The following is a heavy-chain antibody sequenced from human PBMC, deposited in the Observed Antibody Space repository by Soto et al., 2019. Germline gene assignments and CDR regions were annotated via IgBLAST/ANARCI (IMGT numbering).Heavy chain of an antibody. CDR1: GGSISSGGYS. CDR3: ARNIVATIGYFDY. CDR2: IYHSGST. Sequence: SETLSLTCAVSGGSISSGGYSWSWIRQPPGKGLEWIGYIYHSGSTYYNPSLKSRVTISVDRSKNQFSLKLSSVTAADTAVYYCARNIVATIGYFDYWGQGTLVTVSS. D-gene: IGHD5-12*01. V-gene: IGHV4-30-2*01. J-gene: IGHJ4*02.